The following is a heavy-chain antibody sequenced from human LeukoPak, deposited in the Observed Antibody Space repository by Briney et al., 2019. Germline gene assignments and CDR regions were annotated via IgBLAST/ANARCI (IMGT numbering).Heavy chain of an antibody. CDR2: MNPNSGNT. D-gene: IGHD5-24*01. J-gene: IGHJ5*02. CDR1: GYTFTSYD. CDR3: ARGRRRNWFDP. Sequence: ASVKVSCKASGYTFTSYDINWVRQAPGQGLEWMGWMNPNSGNTVYAQKFQGRVTITRNTSISTAYMELSSLRSEDTAVYYCARGRRRNWFDPWGQGTLVTVSS. V-gene: IGHV1-8*03.